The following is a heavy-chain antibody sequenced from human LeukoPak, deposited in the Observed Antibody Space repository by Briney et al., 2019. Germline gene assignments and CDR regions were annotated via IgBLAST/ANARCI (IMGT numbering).Heavy chain of an antibody. CDR3: AKDMAAYYYASGNIDY. Sequence: GGSLRLSCAASGFTFDDCAMHWVRQAPGKGLKWVSLISWDGGGTYYADTVKGRFTISRDNSKNSLYLQMNSLRAEDTALYYCAKDMAAYYYASGNIDYWGQGTLVTVSS. D-gene: IGHD3-10*01. V-gene: IGHV3-43D*03. J-gene: IGHJ4*02. CDR1: GFTFDDCA. CDR2: ISWDGGGT.